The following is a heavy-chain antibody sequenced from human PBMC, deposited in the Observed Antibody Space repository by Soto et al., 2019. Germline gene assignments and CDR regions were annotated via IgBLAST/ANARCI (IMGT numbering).Heavy chain of an antibody. J-gene: IGHJ6*02. CDR3: ARDLFGAGTYYLDV. CDR1: GFSFNSFA. V-gene: IGHV3-30-3*01. Sequence: QVQLAESGGGVVQPGRSLRLSCAASGFSFNSFAMHWVRQAPGKGLEWVAVPGFDGSKQFYADSVKGRFTISRDNSKNTLYLQMNSLRAEDTAVYYCARDLFGAGTYYLDVWGQGTTVTVSS. CDR2: PGFDGSKQ. D-gene: IGHD3-10*01.